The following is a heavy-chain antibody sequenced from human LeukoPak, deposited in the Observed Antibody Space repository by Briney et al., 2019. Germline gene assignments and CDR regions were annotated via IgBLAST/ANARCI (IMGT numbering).Heavy chain of an antibody. CDR2: IYHSGST. D-gene: IGHD6-13*01. Sequence: TSETLSLTCTVSGGSISSYYWSWVRQPPGKGLEWIGEIYHSGSTNYNPSLKSRVTISVDKSKNQFSLKLSSVTAADTAVYYCAILPRYSRDDYWGQGTLVTVSS. V-gene: IGHV4-4*02. CDR1: GGSISSYY. J-gene: IGHJ4*02. CDR3: AILPRYSRDDY.